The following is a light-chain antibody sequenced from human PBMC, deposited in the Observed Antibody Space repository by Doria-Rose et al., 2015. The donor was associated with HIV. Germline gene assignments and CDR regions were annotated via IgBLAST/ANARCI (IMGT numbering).Light chain of an antibody. V-gene: IGKV3-20*01. Sequence: EIVMTQSPGTLSLPPGERATLSCRASQSFSNTYLAWYQQKPGQAPSLLIYDGSTRATGIPDRFSASGSGTDFTLTINRLEPEDFALYYCHQYGTSWTFGQGTKVEI. CDR1: QSFSNTY. CDR3: HQYGTSWT. J-gene: IGKJ1*01. CDR2: DGS.